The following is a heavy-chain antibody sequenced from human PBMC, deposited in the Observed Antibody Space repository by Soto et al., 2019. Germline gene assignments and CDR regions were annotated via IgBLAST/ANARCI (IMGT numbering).Heavy chain of an antibody. J-gene: IGHJ6*03. D-gene: IGHD6-13*01. Sequence: GGSLRLSCAASGFTFSNAWMSWVRQAPGKGLEWVGRIKSKTDGGTTDYAAPVKGRFTISRDDSKNKLYLQMNSLKTEDTAVYYCWAGSSWYRVYYYYYYMDVWGKGTTVTVSS. CDR1: GFTFSNAW. V-gene: IGHV3-15*01. CDR3: WAGSSWYRVYYYYYYMDV. CDR2: IKSKTDGGTT.